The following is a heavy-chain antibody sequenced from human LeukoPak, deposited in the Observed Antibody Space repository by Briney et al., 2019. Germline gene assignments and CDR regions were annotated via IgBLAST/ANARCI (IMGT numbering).Heavy chain of an antibody. CDR1: GGSFSGYY. Sequence: PSETLSLTCAVYGGSFSGYYWSWIRQPPGKGLEWIGEINHTGSTNYNPSLKSRVTISVDTSKNQFSLKLSSVTAADTAMYYRARGEAGYCSSTSCYGFRWFDPWGQGTLVTVSS. V-gene: IGHV4-34*01. CDR2: INHTGST. D-gene: IGHD2-2*01. J-gene: IGHJ5*02. CDR3: ARGEAGYCSSTSCYGFRWFDP.